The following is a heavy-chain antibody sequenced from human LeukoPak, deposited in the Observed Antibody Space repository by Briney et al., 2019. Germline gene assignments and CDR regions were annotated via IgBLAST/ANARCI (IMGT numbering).Heavy chain of an antibody. J-gene: IGHJ3*02. D-gene: IGHD3-10*01. CDR3: AKGTVMVREVIITGDAFHI. V-gene: IGHV3-23*01. CDR1: GFTFGSYA. Sequence: PGGSLRLSCAASGFTFGSYAMNWVRQAPGKGLEWVSVISGSGGSTYYADSVKGRFTISRDNSKNTLYLQMNSLRAEDTAVYYCAKGTVMVREVIITGDAFHIWGLGTMVTVSS. CDR2: ISGSGGST.